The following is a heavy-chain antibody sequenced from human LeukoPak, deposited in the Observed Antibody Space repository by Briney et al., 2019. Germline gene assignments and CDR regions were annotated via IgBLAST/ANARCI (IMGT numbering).Heavy chain of an antibody. D-gene: IGHD3-10*01. Sequence: PPETLSVTCTVSGYSINSGYFWGWIRQPPGKGLEYIGTIFHSGTTYYNPSLKSRVTISLDTSTNDFSLKLSSVTAADTAVYYCARALRSGSNYFFYGMDVWGKGTTVTVSS. V-gene: IGHV4-38-2*02. CDR3: ARALRSGSNYFFYGMDV. J-gene: IGHJ6*04. CDR2: IFHSGTT. CDR1: GYSINSGYF.